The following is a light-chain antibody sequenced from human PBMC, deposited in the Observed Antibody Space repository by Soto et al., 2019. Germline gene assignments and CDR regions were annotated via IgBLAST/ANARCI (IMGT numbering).Light chain of an antibody. CDR1: QSIANY. J-gene: IGKJ1*01. V-gene: IGKV3-11*01. Sequence: EIVLTQSPATLSLSPGERATLSCRASQSIANYLAWYQQRPGQAPRLLIYDASNRAAGIPARFSGSGSGTEFTLTISSLEPEDFAVYYCQQRSHWWTFGQGTKVDI. CDR3: QQRSHWWT. CDR2: DAS.